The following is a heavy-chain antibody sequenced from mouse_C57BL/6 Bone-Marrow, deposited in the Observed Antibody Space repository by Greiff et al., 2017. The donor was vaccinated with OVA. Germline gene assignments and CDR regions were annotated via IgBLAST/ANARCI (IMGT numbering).Heavy chain of an antibody. J-gene: IGHJ4*01. D-gene: IGHD2-4*01. CDR1: GFSLTSYG. V-gene: IGHV2-6-1*01. CDR2: IWSDGST. CDR3: ARHDYVGGDYYAMDY. Sequence: VQGVESGPGLVAPSQSLSITCTVSGFSLTSYGVHWVRQPPGKGLEWLVVIWSDGSTTYNSALKSRLSISKDNSKSQVFLKMNSLQTDDTAMYYCARHDYVGGDYYAMDYWGQGTSVTVSS.